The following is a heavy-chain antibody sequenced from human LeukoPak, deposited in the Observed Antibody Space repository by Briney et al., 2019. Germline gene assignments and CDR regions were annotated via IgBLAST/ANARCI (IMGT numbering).Heavy chain of an antibody. Sequence: PGGSLRLSCAASGFTFSSYGMHWVRQARGKGLEWVAVISYDGSNKYYADSVKGRFTISRDNYKNTLYLQMNSLRAEDTAVYYCAKDYRRYCSSTSCQPFDYWGQGTLVTVSS. J-gene: IGHJ4*02. V-gene: IGHV3-30*18. CDR1: GFTFSSYG. CDR2: ISYDGSNK. D-gene: IGHD2-2*01. CDR3: AKDYRRYCSSTSCQPFDY.